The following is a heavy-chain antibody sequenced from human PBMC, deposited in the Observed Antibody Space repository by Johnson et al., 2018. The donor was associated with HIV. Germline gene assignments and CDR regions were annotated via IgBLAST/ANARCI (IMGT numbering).Heavy chain of an antibody. CDR3: ARDVLGDGTYPPDAFDI. J-gene: IGHJ3*02. CDR2: INHDGSEN. Sequence: VQLVESGGGLVQPGGSLRLSCAASGFTFSSYWIAWVRQAPGKGLEWVANINHDGSENYYVDSVKGRFTISRDNAKNSLYLQVPSLRVEDTAVYYCARDVLGDGTYPPDAFDIWGQGTMVTVSS. D-gene: IGHD2-8*02. CDR1: GFTFSSYW. V-gene: IGHV3-7*05.